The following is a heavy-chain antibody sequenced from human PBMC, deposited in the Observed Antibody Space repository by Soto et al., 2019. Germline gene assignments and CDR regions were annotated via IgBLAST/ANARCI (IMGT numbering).Heavy chain of an antibody. Sequence: QITLKESGPTLVKPTQTLTLTCTFSGFSLSTSGVSVGWIRQPPGKALQWLALIYWYDDKRYRPSLNSRRTITQDTSKNPGVLKITNMDPVDTATYYCAHILFWSGYYPFDYWCQGTLVTVSS. CDR3: AHILFWSGYYPFDY. V-gene: IGHV2-5*01. D-gene: IGHD3-3*01. CDR2: IYWYDDK. CDR1: GFSLSTSGVS. J-gene: IGHJ4*02.